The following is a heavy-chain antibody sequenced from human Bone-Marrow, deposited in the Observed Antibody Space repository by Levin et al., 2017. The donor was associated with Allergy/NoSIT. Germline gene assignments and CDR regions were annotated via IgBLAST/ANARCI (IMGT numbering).Heavy chain of an antibody. Sequence: PGESLKISCEGSGFRFTNHWIVWVRQMPGKGLEWMGMIYPGDSDTRYSPSFQGQVTISADKSITTAYLHWSTLEASDSATYYCATREADAFDFWGQGTMVTVSS. D-gene: IGHD1-26*01. J-gene: IGHJ3*01. CDR3: ATREADAFDF. CDR2: IYPGDSDT. CDR1: GFRFTNHW. V-gene: IGHV5-51*01.